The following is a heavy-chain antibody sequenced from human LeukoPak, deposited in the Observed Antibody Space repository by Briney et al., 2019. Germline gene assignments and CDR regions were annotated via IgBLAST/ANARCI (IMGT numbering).Heavy chain of an antibody. CDR3: ARASDSSGCAFDP. CDR1: GDSVSSSPYY. Sequence: SETLSLTCTVSGDSVSSSPYYWGWIRQPPGRGLEWIGNTYSTSTLYNASLRSRVAITEDASKNQFSLRLSSATAADTAVYYCARASDSSGCAFDPWGQGTLVTVSS. V-gene: IGHV4-61*01. CDR2: TYSTST. D-gene: IGHD6-19*01. J-gene: IGHJ5*02.